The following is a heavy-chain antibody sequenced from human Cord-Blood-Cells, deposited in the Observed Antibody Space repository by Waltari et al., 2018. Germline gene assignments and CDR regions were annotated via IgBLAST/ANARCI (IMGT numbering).Heavy chain of an antibody. J-gene: IGHJ4*02. CDR2: ISYDGSNK. D-gene: IGHD1-1*01. CDR1: GFTFSSYG. CDR3: AKDRNWNYFDY. V-gene: IGHV3-30*18. Sequence: QVQLVESGGGVVQPGRSLRLSCAASGFTFSSYGMHWVRQAPGKGLGWWAVISYDGSNKYYADAVRGRFTISRDNSKNTLYLQMNSLRAEDTAVYYCAKDRNWNYFDYWGQGTLVTVSS.